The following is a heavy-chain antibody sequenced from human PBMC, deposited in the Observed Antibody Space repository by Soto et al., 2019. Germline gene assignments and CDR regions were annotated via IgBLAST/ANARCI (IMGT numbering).Heavy chain of an antibody. J-gene: IGHJ6*02. Sequence: PGGSLRLSCAASGFTFSSYGMHWVRQAPGKGLEGVAVISYDGSNKYYADSVKGRFTISRDNCKNTLYLQMISLRAEDTAVYYCAKDQAVFMCSTTSCEHHGMDVWGQGTTVTVSS. CDR2: ISYDGSNK. CDR1: GFTFSSYG. V-gene: IGHV3-30*18. CDR3: AKDQAVFMCSTTSCEHHGMDV. D-gene: IGHD2-2*01.